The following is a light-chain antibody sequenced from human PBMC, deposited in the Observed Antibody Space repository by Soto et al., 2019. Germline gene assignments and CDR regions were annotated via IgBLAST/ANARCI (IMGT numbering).Light chain of an antibody. Sequence: EIVLTQSPDTLSLSPGETATLSCRASQSVHSRYLAWYQQKPGQAPRLLIYGASSRATGIPDRFSGSASGTDFTLTISRLEPEDFAVYYCQQYGSSPWTFGQGTKVEIK. CDR3: QQYGSSPWT. CDR2: GAS. J-gene: IGKJ1*01. CDR1: QSVHSRY. V-gene: IGKV3-20*01.